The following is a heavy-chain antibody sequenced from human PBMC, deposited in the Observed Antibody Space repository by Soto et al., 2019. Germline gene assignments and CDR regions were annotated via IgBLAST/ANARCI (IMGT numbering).Heavy chain of an antibody. V-gene: IGHV1-3*01. CDR3: AKEDGNWNNPWFEY. CDR1: GYSFTYYA. Sequence: QVHLVQPGAEVKKPGASVKVSCKASGYSFTYYAIYWVRQAPGQSLEWLGWINGGNGNTKYSQKFQGRVTITRDTSASMTYMELNSLRSEDTAVYFCAKEDGNWNNPWFEYWGQGTLVTVSS. J-gene: IGHJ4*02. CDR2: INGGNGNT. D-gene: IGHD1-20*01.